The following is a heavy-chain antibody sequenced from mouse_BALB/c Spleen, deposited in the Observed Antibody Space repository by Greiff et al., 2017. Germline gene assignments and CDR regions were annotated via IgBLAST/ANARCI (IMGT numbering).Heavy chain of an antibody. D-gene: IGHD1-2*01. V-gene: IGHV1-5*01. CDR3: TRATFGFITTATSWFAY. CDR2: IYPGNSDT. Sequence: EVKLMESGTVLARPGASVKMSCKASGYSFTSYWMHWVKQRPGQGLEWIGAIYPGNSDTSYNQKFKGKAKLTAVTSASTAYMELSSLTNEDSAVYYCTRATFGFITTATSWFAYWGQGTLVTVSA. J-gene: IGHJ3*01. CDR1: GYSFTSYW.